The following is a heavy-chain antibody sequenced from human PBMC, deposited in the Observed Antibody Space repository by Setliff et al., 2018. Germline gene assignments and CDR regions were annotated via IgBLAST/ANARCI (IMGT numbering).Heavy chain of an antibody. Sequence: SETLSLTCKVSGDSMNSGVYYWAWIRQHPGKGLEWIGYIYYSGSTYYNPSLKSRVTISLDTSKNQFSLELSSVTAADTAVYYCARSRTIAVKGGVFAVWGRGTLVTVSS. CDR1: GDSMNSGVYY. J-gene: IGHJ2*01. CDR3: ARSRTIAVKGGVFAV. CDR2: IYYSGST. V-gene: IGHV4-31*03. D-gene: IGHD6-19*01.